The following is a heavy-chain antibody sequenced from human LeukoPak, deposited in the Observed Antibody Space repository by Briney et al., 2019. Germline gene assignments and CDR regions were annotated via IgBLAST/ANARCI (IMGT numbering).Heavy chain of an antibody. Sequence: SETLSLTCTVSGGSLSSYYWSWIRQPPGKGLEWSGYIYYSGSTNYNPSLKSRVTMSVDTSKNQFSLKLSSVTAADTAVYYCAREDYDFWSGSYNWFDPWGQGTLVTVSS. CDR3: AREDYDFWSGSYNWFDP. CDR1: GGSLSSYY. D-gene: IGHD3-3*01. J-gene: IGHJ5*02. V-gene: IGHV4-59*12. CDR2: IYYSGST.